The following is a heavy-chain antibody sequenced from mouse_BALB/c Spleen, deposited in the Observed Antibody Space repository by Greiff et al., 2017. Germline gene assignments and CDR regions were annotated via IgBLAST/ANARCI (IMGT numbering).Heavy chain of an antibody. D-gene: IGHD2-12*01. Sequence: VQVVESGPGLVAPSQSLSISCTASGFSLTSYDVSWVRQPPGKGLEWLGVIWGDGSTNYHSALISRLSISKDNSKSQVFLKLNSLQTDDAATYYCAKDDDDAMDYWGQGTSVTVSS. CDR1: GFSLTSYD. CDR2: IWGDGST. V-gene: IGHV2-3*01. CDR3: AKDDDDAMDY. J-gene: IGHJ4*01.